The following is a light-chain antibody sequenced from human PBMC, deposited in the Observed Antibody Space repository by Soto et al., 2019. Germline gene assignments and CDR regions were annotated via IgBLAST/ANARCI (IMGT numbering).Light chain of an antibody. CDR1: QSVSSY. CDR2: DAS. Sequence: SGLTQSKTTLSLSPGERATLSCRASQSVSSYLAWYQQKTGQAPRLLIYDASNRATGIPARFSGSGSGTDFTLTISSLEPADFAVHYCRPRSKWPPITFAQGTRLEI. CDR3: RPRSKWPPIT. J-gene: IGKJ5*01. V-gene: IGKV3-11*01.